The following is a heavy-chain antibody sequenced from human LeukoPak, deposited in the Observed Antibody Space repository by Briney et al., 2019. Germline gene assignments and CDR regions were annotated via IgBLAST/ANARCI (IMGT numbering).Heavy chain of an antibody. V-gene: IGHV4-31*03. D-gene: IGHD1-14*01. CDR3: ARDHNGLFDY. Sequence: SQTLSLTCTVSGGSISSGGYYWSWIRQHPGKGLEWIGYIYYSGSTYYNPSLKSRVTISVGTSKNQFSLKLSSVTAADTAVYYCARDHNGLFDYWGQGTLVTVSS. CDR2: IYYSGST. J-gene: IGHJ4*02. CDR1: GGSISSGGYY.